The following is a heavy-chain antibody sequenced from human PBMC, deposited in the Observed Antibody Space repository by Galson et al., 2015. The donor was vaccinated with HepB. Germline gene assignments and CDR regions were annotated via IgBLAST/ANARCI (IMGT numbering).Heavy chain of an antibody. Sequence: SVKVSCKASGYTFIGYYIHWVRLAPRQGLQWMVRINPDSGGTDYAQQFQGRVTMTRDTSTSTAYMELSSLRSDDTVVYYCARAYSSGYYYGAFDVWGQGTMVTVS. CDR1: GYTFIGYY. J-gene: IGHJ3*01. CDR2: INPDSGGT. V-gene: IGHV1-2*05. D-gene: IGHD3-22*01. CDR3: ARAYSSGYYYGAFDV.